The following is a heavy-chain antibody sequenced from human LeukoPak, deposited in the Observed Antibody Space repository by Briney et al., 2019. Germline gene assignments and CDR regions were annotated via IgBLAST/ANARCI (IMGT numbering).Heavy chain of an antibody. CDR2: ISWNSGSI. V-gene: IGHV3-9*01. J-gene: IGHJ3*02. CDR3: AKGPAVTRSAFDI. D-gene: IGHD4-17*01. CDR1: GFTLDDYA. Sequence: PGRSLRLSCAASGFTLDDYAMHWVRQAPGKGLEWVSGISWNSGSIGYADSVKGRFTISRDNAKNSLYLQMNSLRAEDTALYYCAKGPAVTRSAFDIWGQGTMVTVSS.